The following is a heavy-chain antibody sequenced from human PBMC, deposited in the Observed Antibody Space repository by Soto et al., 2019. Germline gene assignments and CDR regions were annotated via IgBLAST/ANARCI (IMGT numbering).Heavy chain of an antibody. D-gene: IGHD3-22*01. V-gene: IGHV3-7*01. Sequence: RGSLRLSCTASGFTFSNYWMSWVRQAPGKGLEWVDNIKQDGSEKYYVASVKGRFTISRDNAKNSLYLQMNSLRAEDTAVYYCARDVYYDSSGHYYYYGVDVWGQGTTVTVSS. CDR3: ARDVYYDSSGHYYYYGVDV. J-gene: IGHJ6*02. CDR2: IKQDGSEK. CDR1: GFTFSNYW.